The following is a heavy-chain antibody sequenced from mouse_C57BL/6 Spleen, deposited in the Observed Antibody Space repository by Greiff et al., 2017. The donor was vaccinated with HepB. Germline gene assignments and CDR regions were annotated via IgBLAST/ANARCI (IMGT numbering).Heavy chain of an antibody. CDR3: APSTVVAPYAMDY. D-gene: IGHD1-1*01. J-gene: IGHJ4*01. V-gene: IGHV5-17*01. Sequence: VQLKESGGGLVKPGGSLKLSCAASGFTFSDYGMHWVRQAPEKGLEWVAYISSGSSTIYYADTVKGRFTISRDNAKNTLFLQMTSLRSEDTAMYYCAPSTVVAPYAMDYWGQGTSVTVSS. CDR2: ISSGSSTI. CDR1: GFTFSDYG.